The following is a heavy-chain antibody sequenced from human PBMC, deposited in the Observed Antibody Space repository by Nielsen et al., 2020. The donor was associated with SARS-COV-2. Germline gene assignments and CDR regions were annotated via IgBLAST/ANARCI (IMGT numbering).Heavy chain of an antibody. V-gene: IGHV3-23*01. CDR1: GFTFSTYA. CDR3: AKAFRSSDWLRAATDY. J-gene: IGHJ4*02. D-gene: IGHD3-9*01. CDR2: IIGSGGRT. Sequence: GESLKISCAASGFTFSTYAMSWVRQAPGKGLEWVSGIIGSGGRTHYADSVEGRFTISRDNSKSTLYLQMNTLRAEDTAVYYCAKAFRSSDWLRAATDYWGQGTLVTVSS.